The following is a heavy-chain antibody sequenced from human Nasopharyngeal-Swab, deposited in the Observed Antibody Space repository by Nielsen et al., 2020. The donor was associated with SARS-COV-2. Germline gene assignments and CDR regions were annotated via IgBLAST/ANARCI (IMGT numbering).Heavy chain of an antibody. CDR2: IYYSGST. CDR3: ASSIRYSGYDLGFDY. J-gene: IGHJ4*02. D-gene: IGHD5-12*01. Sequence: WIRQCPGKGLEWIGSIYYSGSTYYNPSLKSRVTISVDTSKNQFSLKLSSVTAADTAVYYCASSIRYSGYDLGFDYWGQGTLVTVSS. V-gene: IGHV4-39*07.